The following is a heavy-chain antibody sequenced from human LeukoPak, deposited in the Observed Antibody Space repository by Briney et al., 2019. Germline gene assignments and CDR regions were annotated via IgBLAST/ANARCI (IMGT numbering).Heavy chain of an antibody. CDR3: ARDLTTSDN. J-gene: IGHJ4*02. CDR1: GFTFDDYG. CDR2: INWSGGRT. V-gene: IGHV3-20*04. D-gene: IGHD1/OR15-1a*01. Sequence: PGGSLRLSCAASGFTFDDYGMSWVRQAPGKGPEWVSGINWSGGRTGYADSLKGRFTISRDNAKNTLYLQMNSLRDEDTALYYCARDLTTSDNWGQGTLVTVSS.